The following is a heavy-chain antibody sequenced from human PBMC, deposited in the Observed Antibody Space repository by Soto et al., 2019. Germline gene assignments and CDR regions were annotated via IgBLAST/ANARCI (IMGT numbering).Heavy chain of an antibody. Sequence: QLQLQESGPGLVKPSETLSLTCTVSGGSISNSFSYWGWIRQPPGKGLEWIGTIYYSGSTYYNPSLKSRVTISVDTSKHQFSLKLSSVTAADTAVYYCARIRFLEWLFDYYGMDVWGQGTTVTVSS. D-gene: IGHD3-3*01. CDR2: IYYSGST. V-gene: IGHV4-39*01. J-gene: IGHJ6*02. CDR3: ARIRFLEWLFDYYGMDV. CDR1: GGSISNSFSY.